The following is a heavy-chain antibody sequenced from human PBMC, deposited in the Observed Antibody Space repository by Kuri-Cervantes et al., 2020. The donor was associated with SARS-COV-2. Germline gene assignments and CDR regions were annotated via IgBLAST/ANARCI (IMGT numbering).Heavy chain of an antibody. Sequence: ASVKVSCKASGYTFTSYDINWVRQAPGQGLEWMGWISAYNGNTNYAQKLQGRVAMTTDTSTSTAYMELRSLRSDDTAVYYCARDRGYCSGGSCSHFGYWGQGTLVTVSS. CDR3: ARDRGYCSGGSCSHFGY. V-gene: IGHV1-18*01. CDR1: GYTFTSYD. J-gene: IGHJ4*02. D-gene: IGHD2-15*01. CDR2: ISAYNGNT.